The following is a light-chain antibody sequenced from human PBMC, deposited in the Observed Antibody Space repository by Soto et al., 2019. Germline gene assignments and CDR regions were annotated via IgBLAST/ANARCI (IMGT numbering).Light chain of an antibody. Sequence: QPVLTQPPSVSGAPGQTVIISCSGSSSNLGAPYDVNWFRQLPGTVPRLLIYGNNNRPSGVPDRFSGCKSGTSASLAITGLQAEDEADYYCQSYDSSLSGYVFGTGTKLTVL. CDR1: SSNLGAPYD. CDR3: QSYDSSLSGYV. CDR2: GNN. J-gene: IGLJ1*01. V-gene: IGLV1-40*01.